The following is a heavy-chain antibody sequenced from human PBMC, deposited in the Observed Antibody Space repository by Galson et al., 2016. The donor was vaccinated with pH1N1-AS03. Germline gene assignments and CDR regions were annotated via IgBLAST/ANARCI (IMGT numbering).Heavy chain of an antibody. Sequence: CAASGFTFGDYSLTWFRQAPGKGLEWVGFIRSKTYGGTTEYAASVKGRFTISRDDSKSIAYLQMNSLKTEDTAVYYCARARTSPGSLAGVGFDIWGQGTMVTVSS. CDR3: ARARTSPGSLAGVGFDI. CDR2: IRSKTYGGTT. V-gene: IGHV3-49*03. CDR1: GFTFGDYS. J-gene: IGHJ3*02.